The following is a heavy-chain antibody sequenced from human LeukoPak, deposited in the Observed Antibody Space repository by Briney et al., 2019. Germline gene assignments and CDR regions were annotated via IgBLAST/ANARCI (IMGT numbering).Heavy chain of an antibody. J-gene: IGHJ4*02. V-gene: IGHV4-31*03. D-gene: IGHD5-18*01. Sequence: SETLSLTCTVSDGSLSSGGYYWSWLRQHPGKGLEWIGYIAYSGSTYYNPSLNSRVTISVGTSKSQFSLKLSSVTAADTAVYYCARVRGYSYGELDYWGQGTLVTVSA. CDR2: IAYSGST. CDR3: ARVRGYSYGELDY. CDR1: DGSLSSGGYY.